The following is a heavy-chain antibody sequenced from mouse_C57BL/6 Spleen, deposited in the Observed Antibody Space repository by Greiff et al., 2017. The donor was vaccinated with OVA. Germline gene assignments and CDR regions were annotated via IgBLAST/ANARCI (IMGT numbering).Heavy chain of an antibody. J-gene: IGHJ2*01. V-gene: IGHV3-6*01. CDR2: ISYDGSN. CDR3: ARGALSLPYFDY. CDR1: GYSITSGYY. D-gene: IGHD3-2*02. Sequence: EVKLMESGPGLVKPSQSLSLTCSVTGYSITSGYYWNWIRQFPGNKLEWMGYISYDGSNNYNPSLKNRISIARDTSKNQFFLKLNSVTTEDTATCYCARGALSLPYFDYWGQGTTLTVSS.